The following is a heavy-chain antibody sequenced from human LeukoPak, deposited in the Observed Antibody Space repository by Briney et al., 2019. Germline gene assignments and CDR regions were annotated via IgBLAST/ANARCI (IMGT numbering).Heavy chain of an antibody. Sequence: PGGSLRLSCAASGLTLSGYWMHWVRQAPGKGLVWVSRINDDASSTSYADSVKGRFTISRDNAKSTLYLQMNSLRVEDTAVYYCARARGNTYGYFEYWGQGTLVTVSS. V-gene: IGHV3-74*01. D-gene: IGHD5-18*01. CDR3: ARARGNTYGYFEY. J-gene: IGHJ4*02. CDR1: GLTLSGYW. CDR2: INDDASST.